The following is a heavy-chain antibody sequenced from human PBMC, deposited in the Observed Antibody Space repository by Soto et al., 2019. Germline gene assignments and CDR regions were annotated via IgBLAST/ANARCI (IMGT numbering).Heavy chain of an antibody. D-gene: IGHD5-12*01. CDR1: GGTFSSYT. J-gene: IGHJ2*01. CDR2: IIPIFGTA. V-gene: IGHV1-69*12. CDR3: ARGNHRWLQLGYFDL. Sequence: QVQLVQSGAEVTKPGSSVTVSCKASGGTFSSYTISWVRQAPGQGLEWMGGIIPIFGTANYAQKYQGRVTITADESTSTAYMELSSLRSEDRGVYYCARGNHRWLQLGYFDLWGRGSLVTVSS.